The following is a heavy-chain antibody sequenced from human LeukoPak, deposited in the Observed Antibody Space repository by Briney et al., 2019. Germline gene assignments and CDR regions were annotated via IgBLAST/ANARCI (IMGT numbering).Heavy chain of an antibody. CDR1: GYTFTGYY. CDR2: INPNSGGT. D-gene: IGHD3-22*01. Sequence: ASVKVSCKASGYTFTGYYMHWVRQAPGQGLEWMGWINPNSGGTNYAQKFQGRVTMTRDTSISTAYMELSRLRSEDTAVYYCARVAYYYDSSGSITPPWGQGTLVTASS. J-gene: IGHJ5*02. CDR3: ARVAYYYDSSGSITPP. V-gene: IGHV1-2*02.